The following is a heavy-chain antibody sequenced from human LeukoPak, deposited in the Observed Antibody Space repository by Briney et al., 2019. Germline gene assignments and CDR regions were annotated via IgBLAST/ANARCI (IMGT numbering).Heavy chain of an antibody. D-gene: IGHD3-10*01. CDR2: INSDGSST. CDR1: GFTFSSYW. V-gene: IGHV3-74*01. J-gene: IGHJ4*02. CDR3: SSQIWLGELFAHY. Sequence: PGGSLRLSCAASGFTFSSYWMHWVRHAPGQGLVWVSRINSDGSSTTYADSVKGRFTISRDNAKNTLYLQMNSLRAEDTAVYYCSSQIWLGELFAHYWGQGTLVTVSS.